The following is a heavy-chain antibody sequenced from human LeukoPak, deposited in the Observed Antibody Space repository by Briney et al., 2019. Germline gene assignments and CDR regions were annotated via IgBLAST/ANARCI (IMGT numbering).Heavy chain of an antibody. Sequence: PSETLSLTCAVYGGSFSGYYWSWIRQPPGKGLEWIGEINHSGSTNYNPSLKSRVTISVDTSKNQFSLKLSSVTAADTAAYYCARSIAVAGTMGSGPWGQGTLVTVSS. V-gene: IGHV4-34*01. CDR1: GGSFSGYY. CDR2: INHSGST. D-gene: IGHD6-19*01. CDR3: ARSIAVAGTMGSGP. J-gene: IGHJ5*02.